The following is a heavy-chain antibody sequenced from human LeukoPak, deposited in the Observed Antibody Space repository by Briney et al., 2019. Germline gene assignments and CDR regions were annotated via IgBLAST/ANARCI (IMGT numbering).Heavy chain of an antibody. V-gene: IGHV4-59*08. CDR1: GGSISRYY. CDR3: ARHKGLLREVDFDY. J-gene: IGHJ4*02. CDR2: IYYSGST. D-gene: IGHD2-15*01. Sequence: SETLSLTCTVSGGSISRYYWSWIRQPPGKGLEWIGYIYYSGSTNYNPSLKSRVTISIDTSKNQFSLKLSSVTAADTAVYYCARHKGLLREVDFDYWGQGTLVTVSS.